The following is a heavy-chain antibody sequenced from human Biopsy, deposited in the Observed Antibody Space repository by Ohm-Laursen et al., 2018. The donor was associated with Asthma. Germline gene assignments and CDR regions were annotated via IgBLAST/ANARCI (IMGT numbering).Heavy chain of an antibody. J-gene: IGHJ3*02. V-gene: IGHV3-30*01. CDR2: ISKDASTQ. Sequence: SLRLSCAAAGFSFSNFAIHWVRQAPGKGLEWVGVISKDASTQDYADSVKGRFTMARDNSKNTLDLQMNSLREEDTAVYYCVRDGTDDAFDIWGQGTVVSVS. D-gene: IGHD1-1*01. CDR3: VRDGTDDAFDI. CDR1: GFSFSNFA.